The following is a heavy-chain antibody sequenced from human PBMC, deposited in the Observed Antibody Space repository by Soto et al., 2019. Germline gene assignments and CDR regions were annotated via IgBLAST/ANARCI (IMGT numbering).Heavy chain of an antibody. CDR2: ISYDGSNK. D-gene: IGHD2-15*01. J-gene: IGHJ3*02. CDR1: GFTFNTYA. V-gene: IGHV3-30-3*01. Sequence: QVQLVESGGGVVQPGRSLRLSCAASGFTFNTYAMHWVRQAPGKGLEWVTIISYDGSNKYYTDSVKGRFTSSRDNSTSTVFLQMNSLRAEDTAVYYCARVRAFCTGGSCYSDDAFDIWGQGTMVTVSS. CDR3: ARVRAFCTGGSCYSDDAFDI.